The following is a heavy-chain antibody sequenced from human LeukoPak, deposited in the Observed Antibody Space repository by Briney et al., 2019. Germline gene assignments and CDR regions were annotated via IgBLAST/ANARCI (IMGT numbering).Heavy chain of an antibody. CDR1: GGSITSSSYY. D-gene: IGHD6-13*01. J-gene: IGHJ6*03. Sequence: SETLSLTCTVSGGSITSSSYYWGWIRQPPGKGLEWIGSIYYSGSTYYNPSLKSRVTISVDTSKNQFSLKLSSVTAADTAVYYCARMAAADLYYYYYMDVWGKGTTVTISS. CDR3: ARMAAADLYYYYYMDV. V-gene: IGHV4-39*07. CDR2: IYYSGST.